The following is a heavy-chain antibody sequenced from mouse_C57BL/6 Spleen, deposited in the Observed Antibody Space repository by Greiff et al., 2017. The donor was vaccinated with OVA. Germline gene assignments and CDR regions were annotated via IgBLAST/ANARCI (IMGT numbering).Heavy chain of an antibody. CDR3: ARGYGNYEVSFAY. CDR1: GYTFTSYW. J-gene: IGHJ3*01. CDR2: IDPSDSET. V-gene: IGHV1-52*01. D-gene: IGHD2-1*01. Sequence: QVQLQQPGAELVRPGSSVKLSCKASGYTFTSYWMHWVKQRPIQGLEWIGNIDPSDSETHYNQKFKDKATLTVAKSSSTAYMQLSSLTSEDSAVYYCARGYGNYEVSFAYWGQGTLVTVSA.